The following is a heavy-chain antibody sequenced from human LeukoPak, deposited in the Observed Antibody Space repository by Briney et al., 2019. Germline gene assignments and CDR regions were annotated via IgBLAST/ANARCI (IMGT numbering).Heavy chain of an antibody. V-gene: IGHV3-30*03. D-gene: IGHD6-19*01. Sequence: GGSLRLSCAASGFTFSSYGMHWVRQPPGKGLEWVGFVSYDGSKKFYADFVKGRFSISRDNSKNTLYVQMNSLGAEDTALYYCAGSSGWARYFDYWGQGTLVTVSS. J-gene: IGHJ4*02. CDR1: GFTFSSYG. CDR3: AGSSGWARYFDY. CDR2: VSYDGSKK.